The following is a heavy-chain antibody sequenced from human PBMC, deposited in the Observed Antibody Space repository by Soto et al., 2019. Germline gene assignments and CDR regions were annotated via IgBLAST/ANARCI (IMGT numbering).Heavy chain of an antibody. J-gene: IGHJ6*02. CDR2: IHRSGST. CDR3: ARGRGDDKMVNV. CDR1: GGSLSDYY. Sequence: SATLSLTCAVSGGSLSDYYWPWIRQSPGKGLERIGEIHRSGSTYYNPSLRSRVTISVDTSKNQFSLKLTSMTAAYTGIYYCARGRGDDKMVNVWGQGNTVIVSS. V-gene: IGHV4-34*01. D-gene: IGHD2-21*02.